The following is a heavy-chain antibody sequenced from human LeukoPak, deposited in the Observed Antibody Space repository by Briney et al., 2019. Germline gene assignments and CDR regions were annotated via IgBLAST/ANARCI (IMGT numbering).Heavy chain of an antibody. V-gene: IGHV3-33*01. CDR3: VRDWSARYFDY. D-gene: IGHD6-6*01. CDR1: GFTFRNHG. CDR2: IWYDGSNK. Sequence: GRSLRLTCAASGFTFRNHGMHRVRQAPGKGLEWVAVIWYDGSNKYYADSVKGRFTISRDNSRNTLYLQMNSLTAEDTAVYYCVRDWSARYFDYWGQGILVTVSS. J-gene: IGHJ4*02.